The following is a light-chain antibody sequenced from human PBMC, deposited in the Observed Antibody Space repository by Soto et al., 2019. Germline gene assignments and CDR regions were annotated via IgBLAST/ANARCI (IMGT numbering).Light chain of an antibody. CDR1: QSVSSSY. Sequence: EIVLTQSPGTLSLSPGERATLSCRASQSVSSSYLAWYQQKPGQAPRLLIYGASSRATGIPDRFSGSGSGXXXXXXXXXLXXXXXXXXYCQQYGSSPPVTFGGGTKVEIK. J-gene: IGKJ4*01. V-gene: IGKV3-20*01. CDR2: GAS. CDR3: QQYGSSPPVT.